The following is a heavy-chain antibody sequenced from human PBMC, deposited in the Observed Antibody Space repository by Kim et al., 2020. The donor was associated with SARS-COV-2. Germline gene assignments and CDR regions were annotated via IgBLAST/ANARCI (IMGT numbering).Heavy chain of an antibody. J-gene: IGHJ4*02. CDR3: ARGRGSTGPYYFDD. D-gene: IGHD1-1*01. V-gene: IGHV3-33*01. Sequence: GGSLRLSCAASGFTFSSYGMHWVRQAPGKGLEWVAVIWYDGSNKWYADSVKGRFTISRDNSKNTLYLEMNRLRVEDTAVYYCARGRGSTGPYYFDDWGQGTLVTVSS. CDR2: IWYDGSNK. CDR1: GFTFSSYG.